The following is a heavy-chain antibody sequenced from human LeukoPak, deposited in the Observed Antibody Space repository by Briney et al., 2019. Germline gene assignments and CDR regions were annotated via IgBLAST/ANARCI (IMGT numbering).Heavy chain of an antibody. CDR3: ARDLSELGSGFSDAFDI. D-gene: IGHD6-25*01. V-gene: IGHV4-59*01. CDR1: GGSISSYY. CDR2: IYYSGST. J-gene: IGHJ3*02. Sequence: SETLSLTCTVSGGSISSYYWSRIRQPPGKGLEWIGYIYYSGSTNYNPSLKSRVTISVDTSKNQFSLKLSSVTAADTAVYYCARDLSELGSGFSDAFDIWGQGTMVTVSS.